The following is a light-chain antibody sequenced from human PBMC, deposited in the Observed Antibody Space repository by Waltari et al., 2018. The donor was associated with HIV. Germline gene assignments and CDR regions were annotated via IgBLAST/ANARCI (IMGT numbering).Light chain of an antibody. Sequence: QLVLTQSPSASASLGASVKLTCTLSSGHSSYAIAWHQQQPEKGPRYLMKLNSDGSHSKGDGIPDRFSGSSSGAERYLTISEDEADYYCQTWGTGIRVFGGGTKLTVL. CDR1: SGHSSYA. CDR3: QTWGTGIRV. J-gene: IGLJ3*02. V-gene: IGLV4-69*01. CDR2: LNSDGSH.